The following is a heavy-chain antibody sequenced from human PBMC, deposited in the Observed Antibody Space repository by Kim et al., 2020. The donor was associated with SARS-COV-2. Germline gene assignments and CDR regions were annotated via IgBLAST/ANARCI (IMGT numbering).Heavy chain of an antibody. CDR2: INPNSGGA. J-gene: IGHJ4*02. Sequence: ASVKVSCKASGYTFTGYYIHWVRQAPGQGLEWMGWINPNSGGANYAQKFQGRVTMTRDTSISTAYMELSRLRSDDTAVYYWARDETYYDFWGGYLNWGQGTLVTVSS. CDR1: GYTFTGYY. D-gene: IGHD3-3*01. CDR3: ARDETYYDFWGGYLN. V-gene: IGHV1-2*02.